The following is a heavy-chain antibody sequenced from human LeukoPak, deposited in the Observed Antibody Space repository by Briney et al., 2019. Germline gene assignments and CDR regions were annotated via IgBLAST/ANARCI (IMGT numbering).Heavy chain of an antibody. J-gene: IGHJ6*03. D-gene: IGHD3-3*01. Sequence: ASVKVSCKASGYTFTSYGISWVRQAPGQGLEWMGWISAYNGNTNYAQKLQGRVTMTTDTSTSTAYMELRSLRSDDTAVYYCARDLKEEWLLINLDPYYMDVWGKGTTVTVSS. CDR3: ARDLKEEWLLINLDPYYMDV. CDR2: ISAYNGNT. V-gene: IGHV1-18*01. CDR1: GYTFTSYG.